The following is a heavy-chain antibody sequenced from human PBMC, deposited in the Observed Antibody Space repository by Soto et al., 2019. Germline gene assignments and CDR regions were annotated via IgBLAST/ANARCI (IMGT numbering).Heavy chain of an antibody. V-gene: IGHV3-23*01. J-gene: IGHJ4*02. D-gene: IGHD3-3*01. Sequence: EVQLLESGGGLIQPGGSLRLSCEASGFTFGTYGMGWVRQAPGKGLEWVSTITGGNTYYAASVRGRFTISRDNNKNTLYLQMSSLRAEDTALYYCAKDKERGGYDSDFDSWGQGTLVTVSS. CDR2: ITGGNT. CDR3: AKDKERGGYDSDFDS. CDR1: GFTFGTYG.